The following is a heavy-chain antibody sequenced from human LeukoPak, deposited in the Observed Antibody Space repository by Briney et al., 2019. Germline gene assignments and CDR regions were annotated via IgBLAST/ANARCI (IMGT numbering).Heavy chain of an antibody. CDR3: AASIVDFTYGEYFQH. D-gene: IGHD3-22*01. Sequence: GGTLRLSCAVSGFIVSGNHINWVRQAPGKGLEWVSVIFSGGSTYYADSMKGRFTISRDNSKNMVFLQMNSLRVEDTAVYYCAASIVDFTYGEYFQHWGQGTLVTVSS. J-gene: IGHJ1*01. CDR2: IFSGGST. V-gene: IGHV3-53*01. CDR1: GFIVSGNH.